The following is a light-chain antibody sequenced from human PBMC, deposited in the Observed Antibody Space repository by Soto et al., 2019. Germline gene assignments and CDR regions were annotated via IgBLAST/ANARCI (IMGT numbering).Light chain of an antibody. CDR2: GAS. J-gene: IGKJ1*01. CDR3: LQYGSSLAA. CDR1: QSVGTK. Sequence: EIVLTQSPGTLSLSPGERATLSCRASQSVGTKLAWYRQTPGQAPRLLIYGASTRSTDTPARFSGSGAGTDFALTISGVEPADFAFYYCLQYGSSLAAFGQGTQV. V-gene: IGKV3-20*01.